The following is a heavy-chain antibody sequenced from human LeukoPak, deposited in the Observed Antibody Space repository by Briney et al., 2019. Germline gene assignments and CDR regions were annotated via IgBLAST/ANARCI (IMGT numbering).Heavy chain of an antibody. CDR3: ARDPYYYDSRDVSRIDY. V-gene: IGHV3-21*01. D-gene: IGHD3-22*01. Sequence: GGSLGLSCAASGFTFSSYSMNWVRQAPGKGLEWVSSISSSSSYIYYADSVNGRFTISRDNAKNSLYLQMNSLRAEDTAVYYCARDPYYYDSRDVSRIDYWGQGTLVTVSS. CDR2: ISSSSSYI. CDR1: GFTFSSYS. J-gene: IGHJ4*02.